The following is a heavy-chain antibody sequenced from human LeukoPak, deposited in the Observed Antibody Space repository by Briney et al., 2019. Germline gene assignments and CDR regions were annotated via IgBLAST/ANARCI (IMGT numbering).Heavy chain of an antibody. CDR1: GGSFSGYY. V-gene: IGHV4-34*01. CDR3: ARGDRWLPYPVSPQFGDAVDY. J-gene: IGHJ4*02. D-gene: IGHD5-24*01. Sequence: SETLSLTCAVYGGSFSGYYWSWIRQPPGKGLEWIGEINHSGSTNYNPSLKSRVTISVDTSKNQFSLKLSSVTAADTAVYYCARGDRWLPYPVSPQFGDAVDYWGQGTLVTVSS. CDR2: INHSGST.